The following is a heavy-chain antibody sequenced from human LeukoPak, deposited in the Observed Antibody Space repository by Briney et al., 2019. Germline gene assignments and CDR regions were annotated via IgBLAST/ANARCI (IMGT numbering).Heavy chain of an antibody. Sequence: PGGSLRLSCAASGFTFSSYGMHWVRPAPGKGLEWVAVISYDGSNKYYADSVKGRFTISRDNPKNTLYLQMNSLRAEDTAVYYCAKDLRWYFDYWGQGTLVTVSS. J-gene: IGHJ4*02. CDR3: AKDLRWYFDY. V-gene: IGHV3-30*18. CDR1: GFTFSSYG. CDR2: ISYDGSNK. D-gene: IGHD4-23*01.